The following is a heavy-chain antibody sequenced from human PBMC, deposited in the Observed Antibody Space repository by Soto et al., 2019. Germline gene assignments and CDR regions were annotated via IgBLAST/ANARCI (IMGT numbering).Heavy chain of an antibody. CDR1: GFTVSSNY. CDR3: ARVRGGWSYFDY. CDR2: IYSGGST. J-gene: IGHJ4*02. D-gene: IGHD6-19*01. Sequence: EVQLVETGGGLVQPGGSLRLSCAASGFTVSSNYMSWVRQAPGKGLEWVSVIYSGGSTYYADSVKGRFTISRDNSKNTLYLQMNSLRAEDTAVYYCARVRGGWSYFDYWGQGTLVTVSS. V-gene: IGHV3-66*01.